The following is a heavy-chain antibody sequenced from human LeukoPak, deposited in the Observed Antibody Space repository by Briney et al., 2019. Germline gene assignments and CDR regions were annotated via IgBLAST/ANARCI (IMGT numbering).Heavy chain of an antibody. V-gene: IGHV1-24*01. D-gene: IGHD3-22*01. J-gene: IGHJ4*02. Sequence: ASVKVSCKVSGYTLTELSMHWVRQAPGKGLEWMGGFDPEDGETIYAQKFQGRVTITADESTSTAYMELSSLRSEDTAVYYCARDRPYYYDSSGYYIDYWGQGTLVTVSS. CDR1: GYTLTELS. CDR2: FDPEDGET. CDR3: ARDRPYYYDSSGYYIDY.